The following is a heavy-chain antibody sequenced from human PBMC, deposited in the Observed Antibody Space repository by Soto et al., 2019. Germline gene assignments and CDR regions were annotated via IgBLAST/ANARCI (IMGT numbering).Heavy chain of an antibody. D-gene: IGHD3-10*01. Sequence: QVQLVQSGAEVKKPGASVKVSCKASGYTFTNYGISWVRQAPGQGLEWMGWISAYNGNTKYAQKLQGRVTMTTATXXXXAXXXLXXXXXXXXXXYYCARDPEIFDYWGQGTLVTVSS. CDR1: GYTFTNYG. V-gene: IGHV1-18*01. J-gene: IGHJ4*02. CDR3: ARDPEIFDY. CDR2: ISAYNGNT.